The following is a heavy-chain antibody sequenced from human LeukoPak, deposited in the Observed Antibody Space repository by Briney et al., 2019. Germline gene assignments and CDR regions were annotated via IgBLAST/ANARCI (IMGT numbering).Heavy chain of an antibody. V-gene: IGHV1-18*01. Sequence: ASVKVSCKASGYTFTSYGISWVRLAPGHGLEWMGWISAYNGNRKYEKKLQGRVTMTTDTATSTAYMELSSLRADDTAVYYCARGAKIDYDSSGYFDYWGQGTLVTVSS. CDR1: GYTFTSYG. D-gene: IGHD3-22*01. CDR3: ARGAKIDYDSSGYFDY. J-gene: IGHJ4*02. CDR2: ISAYNGNR.